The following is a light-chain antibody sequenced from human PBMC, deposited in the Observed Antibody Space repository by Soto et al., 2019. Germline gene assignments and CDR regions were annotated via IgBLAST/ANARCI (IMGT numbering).Light chain of an antibody. CDR1: QSISNY. Sequence: DLQMTQSPSSLSASVGDRVTITCRASQSISNYLNWYQQKPGKAPKLLIYGASRLHNWVPSRFSGSESEKEFILTIDSLQPEDFATYYWQQSYGPSRTFGQGTKLEIK. J-gene: IGKJ1*01. CDR2: GAS. V-gene: IGKV1-39*01. CDR3: QQSYGPSRT.